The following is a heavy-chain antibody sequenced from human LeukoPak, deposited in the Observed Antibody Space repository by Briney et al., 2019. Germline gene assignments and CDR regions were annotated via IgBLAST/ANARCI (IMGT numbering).Heavy chain of an antibody. V-gene: IGHV3-64*01. D-gene: IGHD3-22*01. CDR3: ATGYDSSGYYQY. CDR2: ISSNGGTT. J-gene: IGHJ4*02. Sequence: GGSLRLSCAASGFTFSNYGLHWVRQAPGKRLEYVSAISSNGGTTYCANSVKGRFTISRDNSKYTLYLQMGSLRAEDVAVYYCATGYDSSGYYQYWGQGTLVTVSS. CDR1: GFTFSNYG.